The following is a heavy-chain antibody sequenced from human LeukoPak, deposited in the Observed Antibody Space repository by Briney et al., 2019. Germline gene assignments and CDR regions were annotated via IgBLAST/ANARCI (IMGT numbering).Heavy chain of an antibody. J-gene: IGHJ6*02. D-gene: IGHD3-10*01. CDR3: ARGRITMVRGVIKRYYGMDV. CDR2: IYYSGST. Sequence: SETLSLTCTVSGGSISSSSYYWGWIRQPPGKGLEWIGSIYYSGSTYYNPSLKSRVTISVDTSKNQFSLKLSSVTAADTAVYYCARGRITMVRGVIKRYYGMDVWGQGTTVTVSS. CDR1: GGSISSSSYY. V-gene: IGHV4-39*07.